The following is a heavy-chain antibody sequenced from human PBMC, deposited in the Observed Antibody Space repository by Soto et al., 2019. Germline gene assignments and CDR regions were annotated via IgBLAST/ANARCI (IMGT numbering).Heavy chain of an antibody. CDR3: LTLPHY. CDR2: IIPILGIA. Sequence: QVQLVQSGAEVKKPGSSVKVSCKASGGTFSSYTISWVRQAPGQGLEWMGRIIPILGIANYAQKFQGRVPITADNNTSTAYMELRGLRSEDTAVSYWLTLPHYWGRGTLVTVSS. CDR1: GGTFSSYT. D-gene: IGHD2-21*02. V-gene: IGHV1-69*02. J-gene: IGHJ4*02.